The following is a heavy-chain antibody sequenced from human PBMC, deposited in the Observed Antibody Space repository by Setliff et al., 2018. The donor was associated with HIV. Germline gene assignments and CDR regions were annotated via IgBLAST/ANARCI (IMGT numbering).Heavy chain of an antibody. D-gene: IGHD6-19*01. CDR2: INAGSGKT. V-gene: IGHV1-3*01. CDR3: ARDIGGWSETETEYFQY. J-gene: IGHJ1*01. Sequence: ASVKVSCKASGYAFTYYAIHWVRQAPGQRLEWMGWINAGSGKTKYSQKFQGRVTITRDTSARTVYMDLVSLISEDTAVYYCARDIGGWSETETEYFQYWGQGTPVTVSS. CDR1: GYAFTYYA.